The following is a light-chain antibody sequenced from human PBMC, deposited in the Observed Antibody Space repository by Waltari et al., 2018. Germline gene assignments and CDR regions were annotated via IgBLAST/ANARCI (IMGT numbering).Light chain of an antibody. CDR2: KNN. V-gene: IGLV1-47*01. CDR3: GVWDDTLRFV. CDR1: GSNIVSHY. Sequence: QSVLTKPPSASGTPGQRVTISCSGSGSNIVSHYVYWYQHLPGMAPKLLVYKNNQRPSGVPDRFSSSKSGTSASLAISGLRSEDEADYYCGVWDDTLRFVFGGGTRLTVL. J-gene: IGLJ2*01.